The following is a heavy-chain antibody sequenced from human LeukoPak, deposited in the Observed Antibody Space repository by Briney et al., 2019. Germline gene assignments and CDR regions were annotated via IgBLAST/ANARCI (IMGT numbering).Heavy chain of an antibody. J-gene: IGHJ3*02. V-gene: IGHV4-39*07. CDR1: GGSISSSSYY. CDR3: ARAPRGYYYDSSGTFDI. D-gene: IGHD3-22*01. CDR2: IYYSGST. Sequence: SETLSLTCTVSGGSISSSSYYWGWIRQPPGKGLEWIGSIYYSGSTNYNPSLKSRVTISVDTSKNQFSLKLSSVTAADTAVYYCARAPRGYYYDSSGTFDIWGQGTMVTVSS.